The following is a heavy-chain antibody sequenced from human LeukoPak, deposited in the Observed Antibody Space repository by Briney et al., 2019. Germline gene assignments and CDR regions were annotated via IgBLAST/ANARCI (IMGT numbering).Heavy chain of an antibody. D-gene: IGHD6-13*01. CDR3: AKHQGSSWYFDY. CDR2: ISGSGGST. J-gene: IGHJ4*02. V-gene: IGHV3-23*01. Sequence: GGSLRLSCAASGFTVSSNYMSWVRQAPGKGLEWVSAISGSGGSTYYADSVKGRFTISRDNSKNTLYLQMSSLRAEDTAVYYCAKHQGSSWYFDYWGQGTLVTVSS. CDR1: GFTVSSNY.